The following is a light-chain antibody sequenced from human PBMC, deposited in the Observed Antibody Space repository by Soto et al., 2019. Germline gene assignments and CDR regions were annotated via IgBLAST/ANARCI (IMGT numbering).Light chain of an antibody. CDR2: DNN. CDR1: SSNIGNNY. Sequence: QSVLTQPPSVSAAPGQKVTISCSGASSNIGNNYVSWYQQFPRTAPKLLIYDNNKRPSGIPGRFSGSKSGTSATLGITGLQTGDEADYYCGTWDSSLSAEVFGTGTQLTVL. CDR3: GTWDSSLSAEV. V-gene: IGLV1-51*01. J-gene: IGLJ1*01.